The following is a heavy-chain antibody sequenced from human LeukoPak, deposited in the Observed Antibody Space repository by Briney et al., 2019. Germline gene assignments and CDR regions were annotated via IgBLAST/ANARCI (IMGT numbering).Heavy chain of an antibody. CDR1: GGSISSSSYY. CDR3: ATGYRFLEWLPIDY. Sequence: ETLSLTCTVSGGSISSSSYYRGWIRQPPGKGLEWIGSIYYSGCTYYNPSLKSRVTISVDTPKNQSSLKLSSVTASDTAVYYCATGYRFLEWLPIDYWGQGTLVTVSS. V-gene: IGHV4-39*07. J-gene: IGHJ4*02. D-gene: IGHD3-3*01. CDR2: IYYSGCT.